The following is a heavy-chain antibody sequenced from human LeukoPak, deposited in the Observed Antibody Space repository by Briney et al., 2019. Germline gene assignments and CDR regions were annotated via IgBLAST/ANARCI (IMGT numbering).Heavy chain of an antibody. J-gene: IGHJ4*02. CDR2: IKQGGSEK. D-gene: IGHD2-15*01. CDR1: GFTFSSYW. V-gene: IGHV3-7*01. Sequence: GGSLRLSCAASGFTFSSYWMSWVRQAPGKGLEWVANIKQGGSEKYYVDSVKGRFTISRDNAKNSLYLQMNSLRAEDTAVYYCASTSKYCSGGSCTPFDYWGQGTLVTVSS. CDR3: ASTSKYCSGGSCTPFDY.